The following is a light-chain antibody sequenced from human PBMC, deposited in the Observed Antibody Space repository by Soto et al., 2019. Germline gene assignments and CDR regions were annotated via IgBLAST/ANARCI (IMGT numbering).Light chain of an antibody. V-gene: IGLV1-47*01. CDR1: SSNIGSNY. CDR3: ATWDDSLSAGV. CDR2: TDN. Sequence: QSVLTQPPSASGTPGPRVSISCSGSSSNIGSNYVYWYQQLSGTAPKLLIYTDNQRPSGVPDRFSGSKSGTSASLAISGLRSEDEADYYCATWDDSLSAGVFGGGTKLTVL. J-gene: IGLJ3*02.